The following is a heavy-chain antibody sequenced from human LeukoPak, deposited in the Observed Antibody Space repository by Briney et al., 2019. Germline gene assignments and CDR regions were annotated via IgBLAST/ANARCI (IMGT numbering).Heavy chain of an antibody. Sequence: GGSLRLSCAASGFTFSTYWMSWVRQAPEKGLEWVANIRQDGIEKYYVDSVKGRFTISRDNAKNSVYLQMDSLRAEDTAVYYFARELNWTYAFASWAQGT. D-gene: IGHD1-7*01. V-gene: IGHV3-7*01. J-gene: IGHJ4*02. CDR2: IRQDGIEK. CDR3: ARELNWTYAFAS. CDR1: GFTFSTYW.